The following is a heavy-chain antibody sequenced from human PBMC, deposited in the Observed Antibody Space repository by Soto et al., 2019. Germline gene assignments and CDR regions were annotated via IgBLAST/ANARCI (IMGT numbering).Heavy chain of an antibody. CDR3: ASAHPPTLPLDA. CDR1: GGSMRNVY. Sequence: PSETLSLTCTVSGGSMRNVYLTFMPLAPSKGRKWICFIFHSGDAKYNPSPKSPVSLSVDTSKNQFCLSLGAASAVETALCICASAHPPTLPLDAWGQGTLVTVSS. CDR2: IFHSGDA. J-gene: IGHJ5*01. D-gene: IGHD2-15*01. V-gene: IGHV4-59*03.